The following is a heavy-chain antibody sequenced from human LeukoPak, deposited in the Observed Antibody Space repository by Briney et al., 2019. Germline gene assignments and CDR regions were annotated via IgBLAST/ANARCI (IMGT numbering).Heavy chain of an antibody. CDR3: ARDRGFSYDLDY. Sequence: KPSETLSLTCTVSGGSISSYYWTWIRQPPGKGLEWIGYIYYSGGTNYNPSLKSRVTISVVTSKNQFSLKLSPVTAADTAVYYCARDRGFSYDLDYWGQGTLVTVSS. V-gene: IGHV4-59*01. J-gene: IGHJ4*02. D-gene: IGHD5-18*01. CDR2: IYYSGGT. CDR1: GGSISSYY.